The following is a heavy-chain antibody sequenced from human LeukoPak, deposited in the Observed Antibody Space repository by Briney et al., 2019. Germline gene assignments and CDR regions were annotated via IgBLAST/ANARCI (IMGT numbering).Heavy chain of an antibody. D-gene: IGHD5/OR15-5a*01. CDR1: GFTFSSYS. J-gene: IGHJ4*02. V-gene: IGHV3-48*01. CDR2: ISSSSSTI. Sequence: GGSLRLSCAASGFTFSSYSMNWVRQAPGKGLEWVSYISSSSSTIYYADSVKGRFTISRDNAKNSLYLQMNSLRAEDTAVYYCARGPRESVYWGQGTLVTVSS. CDR3: ARGPRESVY.